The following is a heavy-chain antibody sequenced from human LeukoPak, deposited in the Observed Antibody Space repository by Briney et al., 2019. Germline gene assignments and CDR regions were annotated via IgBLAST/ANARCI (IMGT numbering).Heavy chain of an antibody. J-gene: IGHJ4*02. V-gene: IGHV4-39*01. D-gene: IGHD6-19*01. CDR1: GGSVSSGSYY. Sequence: PSETLSLTCTVSGGSVSSGSYYWSWIRQPPGKGLEWIGSIYYSGSTYYNPSLKSRVTISVDTSKNQFSLKLSSVTAADTAVYYCLRAGLPQYYFDYWGQGTLVTVSS. CDR3: LRAGLPQYYFDY. CDR2: IYYSGST.